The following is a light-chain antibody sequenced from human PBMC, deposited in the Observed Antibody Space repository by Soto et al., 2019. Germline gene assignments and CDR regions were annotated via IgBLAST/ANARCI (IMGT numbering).Light chain of an antibody. V-gene: IGLV2-11*01. J-gene: IGLJ3*02. CDR3: CSYAVSNTVM. Sequence: QSALTQPRSVSGSPGQSVTISCTGTSSDVGGHNFVSWYQQHPGIAPKLMIYDVNKRPSGVPDRFSGSKSGNTASLTISGLQAEDEADYYCCSYAVSNTVMFGGGTKLTV. CDR2: DVN. CDR1: SSDVGGHNF.